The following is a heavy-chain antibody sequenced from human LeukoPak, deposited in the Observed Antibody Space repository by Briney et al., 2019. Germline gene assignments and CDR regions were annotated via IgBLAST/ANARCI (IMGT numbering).Heavy chain of an antibody. Sequence: PGGSLRLSCAASGFTFSSYSMNWVRQAPGRGLEWVSYIGSSSSPIYYADSVKGRFTISRDNAKNSLYLQMNSLRDEDTAVYYCARNRYFAFDIWGQGTMVTVSS. V-gene: IGHV3-48*02. D-gene: IGHD3-9*01. CDR1: GFTFSSYS. CDR2: IGSSSSPI. J-gene: IGHJ3*02. CDR3: ARNRYFAFDI.